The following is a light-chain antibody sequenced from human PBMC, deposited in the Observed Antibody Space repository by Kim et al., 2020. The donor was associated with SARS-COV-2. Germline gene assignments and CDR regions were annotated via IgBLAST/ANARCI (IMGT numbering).Light chain of an antibody. J-gene: IGKJ2*01. Sequence: LAPGEKATLSCRARQSVRSYLAWYQQGPGQAPRRLIYEGANRATGIPARFSGSGSGTDFTLTISSLESEDCGVYYCQQRNNWPFTFGQGTKLEI. CDR1: QSVRSY. V-gene: IGKV3-11*01. CDR2: EGA. CDR3: QQRNNWPFT.